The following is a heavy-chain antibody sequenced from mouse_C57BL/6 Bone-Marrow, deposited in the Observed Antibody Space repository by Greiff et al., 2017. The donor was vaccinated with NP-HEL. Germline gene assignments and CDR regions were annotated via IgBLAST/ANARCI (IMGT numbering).Heavy chain of an antibody. CDR3: ARTYYGSSFAY. V-gene: IGHV5-15*01. Sequence: EVKLMESGGGLVQPGGSLKLSCAASGFTFSDYGMAWVRQAPRKGPEWVAFISNLAYSIYYADTVTGRFTISRENAKNTLYLEMSSLRSEDTAMYYCARTYYGSSFAYWGQGTLVTVSA. CDR1: GFTFSDYG. CDR2: ISNLAYSI. D-gene: IGHD1-1*01. J-gene: IGHJ3*01.